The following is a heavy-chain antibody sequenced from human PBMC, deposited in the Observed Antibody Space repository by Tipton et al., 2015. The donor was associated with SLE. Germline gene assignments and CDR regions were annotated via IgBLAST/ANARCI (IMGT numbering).Heavy chain of an antibody. CDR1: GFTFKNYA. J-gene: IGHJ4*02. CDR3: AKASRAYNYAYFDS. CDR2: ISWNSGSI. Sequence: SLRLSCAASGFTFKNYAMHWVRQAPGKGLEWVSGISWNSGSIHYADSVKGRFTDSRDNAGNSLYLQMSSLRPDDMALYYCAKASRAYNYAYFDSWGQGTLVTVSS. V-gene: IGHV3-9*03. D-gene: IGHD5-18*01.